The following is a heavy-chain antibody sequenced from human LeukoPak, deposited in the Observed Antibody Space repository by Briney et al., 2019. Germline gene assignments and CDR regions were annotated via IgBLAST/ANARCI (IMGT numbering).Heavy chain of an antibody. CDR3: AVRDYYDSSAYFGH. CDR2: IYRSGAT. J-gene: IGHJ4*02. Sequence: SGTLSPICAVSGGSISSSNWWGWVRQPPGKGLEWIGEIYRSGATNYNPSLKTRVTISIDKSKNQFSLKLSSVTAADTAVYYCAVRDYYDSSAYFGHWGQGTLVTVSS. V-gene: IGHV4-4*02. D-gene: IGHD3-22*01. CDR1: GGSISSSNW.